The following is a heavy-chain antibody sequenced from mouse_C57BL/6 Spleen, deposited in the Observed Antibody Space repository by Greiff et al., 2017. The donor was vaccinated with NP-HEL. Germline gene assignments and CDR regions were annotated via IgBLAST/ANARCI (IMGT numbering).Heavy chain of an antibody. Sequence: QVQLQQSGAELMKPGASVKLSCKATGYTFTGYWIEWVKQRPGHGLEWIGEILPGSGSTNYNEKFKGKATFTADTSSNTAYMQLSSLTTEDSAIYYCARGGKTTAQATGYYAMDYWGQGTSVTVSS. CDR3: ARGGKTTAQATGYYAMDY. V-gene: IGHV1-9*01. J-gene: IGHJ4*01. CDR2: ILPGSGST. CDR1: GYTFTGYW. D-gene: IGHD3-2*02.